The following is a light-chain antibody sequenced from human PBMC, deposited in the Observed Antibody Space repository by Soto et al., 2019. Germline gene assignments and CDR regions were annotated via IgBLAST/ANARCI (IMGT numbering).Light chain of an antibody. Sequence: EILLTQSPGTLSLSPGERATLSCRASQSVSSSYLAWYQQKPGQAPRLLIYGASSRATGIPDRFSGSGAGTDFTRDISRLEPEDFAGYYCQQYGRRLLFTFGPRTKVDIK. CDR2: GAS. J-gene: IGKJ3*01. CDR3: QQYGRRLLFT. V-gene: IGKV3-20*01. CDR1: QSVSSSY.